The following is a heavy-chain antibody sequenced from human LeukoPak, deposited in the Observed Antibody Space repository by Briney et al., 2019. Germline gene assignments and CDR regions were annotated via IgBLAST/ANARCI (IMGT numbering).Heavy chain of an antibody. V-gene: IGHV4-61*01. CDR1: GGSVGSGSYY. D-gene: IGHD6-6*01. CDR2: IYYSGST. J-gene: IGHJ4*02. CDR3: ARGGYSSSS. Sequence: SETLSLTCTVSGGSVGSGSYYWSWIRQPPGKGLEWIGYIYYSGSTNYNPSLKSRVTISVDTSKNQFSLKLSSVTAADTAVYYCARGGYSSSSWGQGTLVTVSS.